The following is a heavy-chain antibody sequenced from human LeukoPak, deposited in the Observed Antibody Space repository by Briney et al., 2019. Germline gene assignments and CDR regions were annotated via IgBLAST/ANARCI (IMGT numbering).Heavy chain of an antibody. CDR3: ARSNQADDY. D-gene: IGHD1-14*01. J-gene: IGHJ4*02. CDR2: INPGGSST. Sequence: GSLRLSCAASGITFSSYWKHWVRPISGKGLVWVSRINPGGSSTAYADSVKGRFTISRDNAKNTLYLQMDSLRAEDTAIYYCARSNQADDYWGQGTLVTVSS. V-gene: IGHV3-74*01. CDR1: GITFSSYW.